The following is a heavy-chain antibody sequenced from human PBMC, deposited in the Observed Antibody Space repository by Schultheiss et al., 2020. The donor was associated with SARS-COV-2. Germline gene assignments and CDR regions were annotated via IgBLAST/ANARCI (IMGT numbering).Heavy chain of an antibody. CDR3: ARVETPRFLEWLLPHYYYGMDV. V-gene: IGHV4-39*07. CDR1: GGSVSSGSYY. Sequence: SETLSLTCTVSGGSVSSGSYYWSWIRQPPGKGLEWIGSIYHSGSTYYNPSLKSRVTISVDTSKNQFSLKLSSVTAADTAVYYCARVETPRFLEWLLPHYYYGMDVWGQGTTVTVSS. CDR2: IYHSGST. J-gene: IGHJ6*02. D-gene: IGHD3-3*01.